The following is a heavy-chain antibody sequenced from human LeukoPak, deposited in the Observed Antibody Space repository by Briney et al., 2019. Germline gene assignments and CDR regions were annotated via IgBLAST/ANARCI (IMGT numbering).Heavy chain of an antibody. J-gene: IGHJ3*02. CDR1: GFNLASYM. D-gene: IGHD1-14*01. CDR2: ISGSGGST. Sequence: GGSLRLSCAASGFNLASYMLNWVRQAPGKGLEWVSAISGSGGSTYYADSVKGRFTISRDNSKNTLYLQMNSLRAEDTAVYYCAKEGERYHVPYDAFDIWGQGTMVTVSS. V-gene: IGHV3-23*01. CDR3: AKEGERYHVPYDAFDI.